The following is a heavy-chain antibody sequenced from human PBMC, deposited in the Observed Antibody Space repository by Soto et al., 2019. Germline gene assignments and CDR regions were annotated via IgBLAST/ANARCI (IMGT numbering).Heavy chain of an antibody. CDR2: IYYSGNT. J-gene: IGHJ4*02. V-gene: IGHV4-39*02. CDR1: GGSINSDNYY. Sequence: QLQLQESGPGLVKPSETLSLTCTVSGGSINSDNYYWGWIRQPPGKGLEWIGTIYYSGNTYYNPSLESRLTMSVDTSKNHFSLNLSSVTAADTAVYYCARRAVYCTNALCYSQGYYFDSWGQGTLVTVSS. D-gene: IGHD2-8*01. CDR3: ARRAVYCTNALCYSQGYYFDS.